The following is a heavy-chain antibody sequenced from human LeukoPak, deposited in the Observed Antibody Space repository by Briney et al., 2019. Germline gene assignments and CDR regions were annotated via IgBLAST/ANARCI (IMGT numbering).Heavy chain of an antibody. J-gene: IGHJ6*02. CDR1: GFTFSSYS. CDR2: ISSSSSYI. CDR3: AKDRITMIVVRYRGRGMDV. D-gene: IGHD3-22*01. V-gene: IGHV3-21*04. Sequence: PGGSLRLSCAASGFTFSSYSMNWVRQAPGKGLEWVSSISSSSSYIYYADSVKGRFTISRDNAKNSLYLQMNSLRAEDTAVYYCAKDRITMIVVRYRGRGMDVWGQGTTVTVSS.